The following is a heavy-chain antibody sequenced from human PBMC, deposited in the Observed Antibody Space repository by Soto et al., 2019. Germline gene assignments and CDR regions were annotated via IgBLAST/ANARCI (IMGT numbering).Heavy chain of an antibody. CDR2: INPDSGGT. J-gene: IGHJ2*01. CDR1: GYTFTDYY. V-gene: IGHV1-2*02. CDR3: AIRTGQLAIISEFDGDWFFEV. Sequence: ASVKVSCKASGYTFTDYYIHWVRQAPGQGLEWVGWINPDSGGTKLAQRFQGRVTMTSDTSINTAYMELSSLRSDDTAVYYCAIRTGQLAIISEFDGDWFFEVWGRGTLVTVSS. D-gene: IGHD2-2*01.